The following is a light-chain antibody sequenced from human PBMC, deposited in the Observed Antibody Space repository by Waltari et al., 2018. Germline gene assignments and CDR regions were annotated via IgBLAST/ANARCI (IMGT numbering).Light chain of an antibody. CDR3: QQYYTQWT. CDR1: QSIGSR. V-gene: IGKV1-5*03. CDR2: KAS. Sequence: DIQMTQSPFTMSASVGDRVSITCRASQSIGSRLAWYQQKPGKAPKLLIYKASRLESGVPSRFSGSGSGTEFTLTISSLQPDDFATYYCQQYYTQWTFGQGTKVEIK. J-gene: IGKJ1*01.